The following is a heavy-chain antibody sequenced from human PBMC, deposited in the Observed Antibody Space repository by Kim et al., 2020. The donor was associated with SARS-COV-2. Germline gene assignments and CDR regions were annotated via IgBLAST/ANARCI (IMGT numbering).Heavy chain of an antibody. D-gene: IGHD3-22*01. CDR1: GGSFSGYY. CDR3: ARRRMIVVVNLDV. Sequence: SETLSLTCAVYGGSFSGYYWSWIRQPPGKGLEWIGEINHSGSTNYNPSLKSRVTISVDTSKNQFSLKLSSVTAADTAVYYCARRRMIVVVNLDVWGQGTTVTVSS. V-gene: IGHV4-34*01. J-gene: IGHJ6*02. CDR2: INHSGST.